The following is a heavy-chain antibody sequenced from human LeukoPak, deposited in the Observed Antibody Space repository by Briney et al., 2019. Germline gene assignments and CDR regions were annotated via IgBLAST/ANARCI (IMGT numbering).Heavy chain of an antibody. D-gene: IGHD4-17*01. Sequence: ASVKVSCKASGYTFTSYGISWVRQAPGQGLEWMGWISAYNGNTNYAQKLQGRVTITRDTSASTAYMELSSLRSEDTAVYYCARDPTTVTTHNWFDPWGQGTLVTVSS. CDR3: ARDPTTVTTHNWFDP. CDR2: ISAYNGNT. CDR1: GYTFTSYG. J-gene: IGHJ5*02. V-gene: IGHV1-18*01.